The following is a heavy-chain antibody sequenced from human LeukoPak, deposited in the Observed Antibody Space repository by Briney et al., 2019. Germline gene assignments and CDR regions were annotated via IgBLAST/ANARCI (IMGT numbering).Heavy chain of an antibody. D-gene: IGHD5-12*01. CDR1: GFTFSTYD. J-gene: IGHJ6*04. V-gene: IGHV3-30*04. Sequence: PGRSLRLSCAASGFTFSTYDMHWVRQAPGKGLEWVSVISYDGSNTYYADSVKGRFTISRDNSKNTLYLQMNSLRAEDTAVYYCARAERGGYSGYDYGMDLWGKGTTVTVSS. CDR2: ISYDGSNT. CDR3: ARAERGGYSGYDYGMDL.